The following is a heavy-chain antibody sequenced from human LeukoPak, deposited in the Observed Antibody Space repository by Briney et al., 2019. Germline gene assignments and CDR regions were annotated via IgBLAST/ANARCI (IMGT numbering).Heavy chain of an antibody. CDR3: ATSGYTYGALDI. CDR2: INPNSGGT. D-gene: IGHD5-18*01. V-gene: IGHV1-2*04. J-gene: IGHJ3*02. CDR1: GYTFTGYY. Sequence: GASVKVSCKASGYTFTGYYMHWVRQAPGQGLEWMGWINPNSGGTNYAQKFQGWVTMTRDTSISTAYMELSRLRSDDTAMYYCATSGYTYGALDIWGQGTMVTVSS.